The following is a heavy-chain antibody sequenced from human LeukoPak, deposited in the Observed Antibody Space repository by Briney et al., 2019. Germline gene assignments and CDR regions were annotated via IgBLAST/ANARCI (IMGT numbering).Heavy chain of an antibody. V-gene: IGHV4-59*01. CDR2: IYYSGST. CDR1: GGSISSYY. J-gene: IGHJ6*02. Sequence: PSETLSLICTVSGGSISSYYWSWIRQPPGKGLEWIGYIYYSGSTNYNPSLKSRVTISVDTSKNQFSLKLSSVTAADTAVYYCASHPGYYYYGMDVWGQGTTVTVSS. CDR3: ASHPGYYYYGMDV.